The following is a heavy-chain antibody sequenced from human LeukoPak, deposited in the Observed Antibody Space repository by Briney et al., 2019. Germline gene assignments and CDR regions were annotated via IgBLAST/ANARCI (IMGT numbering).Heavy chain of an antibody. CDR1: GGSISSYY. CDR2: IYTSGST. Sequence: PSETLSLTCTVSGGSISSYYWSWIRQPAGKGLEWIGRIYTSGSTNYNPSLKSRVTMSVDTSKNQFSLKLSSVTAADTAVYYCARAPIFGVVGSNYFDYWGQGTLVTVSS. CDR3: ARAPIFGVVGSNYFDY. D-gene: IGHD3-3*01. V-gene: IGHV4-4*07. J-gene: IGHJ4*02.